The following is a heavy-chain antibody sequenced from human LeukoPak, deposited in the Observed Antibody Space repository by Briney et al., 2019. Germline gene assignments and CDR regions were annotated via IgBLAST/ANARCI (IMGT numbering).Heavy chain of an antibody. V-gene: IGHV4-4*07. CDR2: IYTSGST. CDR3: ARGRTLTTFFGREGPPFYYMDV. Sequence: SETLSLTCTVSGGSISSYQWSWVRQPAGKGLEWIGRIYTSGSTDYNPSLKSRVTMSVDTSKNQFSLKLSSVTAADTAVYYCARGRTLTTFFGREGPPFYYMDVWGRGTTVTVSS. D-gene: IGHD2/OR15-2a*01. CDR1: GGSISSYQ. J-gene: IGHJ6*03.